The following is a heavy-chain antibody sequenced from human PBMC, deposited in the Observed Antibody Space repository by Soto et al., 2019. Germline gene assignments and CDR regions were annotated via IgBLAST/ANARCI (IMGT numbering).Heavy chain of an antibody. CDR3: ARAYYDTEGYGLDP. J-gene: IGHJ5*02. V-gene: IGHV4-61*05. CDR2: IYLGGST. Sequence: SETLSLTCTVSGGSITGGSISSTTYYWGWMRQPPGKGLEWIGYIYLGGSTNYNPSFKSRVIISVDTSKNQFSVRLSSVTAADTAVYYCARAYYDTEGYGLDPWGLGTLVTVSS. CDR1: GGSITGGSISSTTYY. D-gene: IGHD3-16*01.